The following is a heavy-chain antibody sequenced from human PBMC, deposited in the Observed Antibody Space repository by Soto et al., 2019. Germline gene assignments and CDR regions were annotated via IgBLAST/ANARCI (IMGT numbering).Heavy chain of an antibody. CDR1: GYTFISYG. CDR3: ARGYTYYYDSSGYPTHSYGLYYYYYYGMDV. Sequence: ASVKVSCKASGYTFISYGISWVRQAPGQGLEWMGWISAYNGNTNYAQKLQGRVTMTTDTSTSTAYMELRSLRSDDTAVYYCARGYTYYYDSSGYPTHSYGLYYYYYYGMDVWGQGTTVTVSS. J-gene: IGHJ6*02. V-gene: IGHV1-18*01. CDR2: ISAYNGNT. D-gene: IGHD3-22*01.